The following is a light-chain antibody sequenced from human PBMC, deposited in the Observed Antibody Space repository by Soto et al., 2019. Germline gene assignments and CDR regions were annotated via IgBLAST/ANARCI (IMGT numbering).Light chain of an antibody. Sequence: DIQITQSPSSVSASVGDRVTVTCRASQNMKTWLAWYRQKPGKAPNLLIYGASTLQSGVPSRFSGSGSGTEFTLTIDSLQPEDFGTYYCQQGNSFPFTFGPGTRVD. CDR2: GAS. J-gene: IGKJ3*01. CDR3: QQGNSFPFT. V-gene: IGKV1-12*01. CDR1: QNMKTW.